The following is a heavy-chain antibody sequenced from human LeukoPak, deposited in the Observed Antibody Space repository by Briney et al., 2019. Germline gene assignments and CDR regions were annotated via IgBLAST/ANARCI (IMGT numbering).Heavy chain of an antibody. CDR1: GDSVSSNSDA. CDR3: ARDMAPDYYDSSGYQVGFDY. CDR2: TYYRSKWYN. V-gene: IGHV6-1*01. Sequence: SQTLSLTCAISGDSVSSNSDAWNWIRQSPSRGLEWLGRTYYRSKWYNDYAVSVKSRITINPDTSKNQFSLQLNSVTPEDTAVYYCARDMAPDYYDSSGYQVGFDYWGQGTLVTVSS. D-gene: IGHD3-22*01. J-gene: IGHJ4*02.